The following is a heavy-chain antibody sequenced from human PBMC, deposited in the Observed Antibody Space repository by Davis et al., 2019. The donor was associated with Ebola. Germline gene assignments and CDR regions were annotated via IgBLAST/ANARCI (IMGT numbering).Heavy chain of an antibody. CDR1: VLTLSSYA. CDR2: ISGSGGRT. V-gene: IGHV3-23*01. D-gene: IGHD3-3*01. Sequence: GRSLRPSCPHSVLTLSSYAITWVRQPPGTGLEWVSAISGSGGRTYYADSVKGRFTISRDNSKKTLYLQMNSLGAADTAVYYCAKGRSDDFWSGYPVGAFDIWGQGTMVTVSS. CDR3: AKGRSDDFWSGYPVGAFDI. J-gene: IGHJ3*02.